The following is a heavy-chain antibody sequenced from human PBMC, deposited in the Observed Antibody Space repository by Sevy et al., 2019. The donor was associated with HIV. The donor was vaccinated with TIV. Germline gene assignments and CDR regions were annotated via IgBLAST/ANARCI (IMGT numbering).Heavy chain of an antibody. CDR3: ARGARGTLPSYYYYPMDV. V-gene: IGHV5-51*01. CDR2: IYPGDSDT. J-gene: IGHJ6*02. CDR1: GYRFSDYW. Sequence: GESLKISCKGSGYRFSDYWIGWVRQMPGKGLEWMGIIYPGDSDTTYIPSFQGQVTISVDKSISTAYLQWTSLKASDTAMFYCARGARGTLPSYYYYPMDVWGQGTTVTVSS. D-gene: IGHD1-1*01.